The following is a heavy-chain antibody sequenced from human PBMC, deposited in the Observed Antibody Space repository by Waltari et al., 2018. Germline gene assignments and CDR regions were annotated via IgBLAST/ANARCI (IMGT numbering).Heavy chain of an antibody. CDR1: GIIFSDHY. CDR3: ARVGYSSGSEDY. Sequence: EVQLVESGGGLVQPGGSLRLSCAASGIIFSDHYMDWVRQAPGKGLEWVSRIAHKPDNYVTRYAASVQGRFTISRDDSKNSVYLQMNSLETEDTALYYCARVGYSSGSEDYWGQGTLVTVSS. J-gene: IGHJ4*02. D-gene: IGHD5-12*01. CDR2: IAHKPDNYVT. V-gene: IGHV3-72*01.